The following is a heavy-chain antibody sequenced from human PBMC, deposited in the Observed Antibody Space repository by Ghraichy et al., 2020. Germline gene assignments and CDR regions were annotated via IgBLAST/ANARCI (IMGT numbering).Heavy chain of an antibody. V-gene: IGHV1-69*01. J-gene: IGHJ2*01. D-gene: IGHD5-12*01. CDR3: AREGGFWYFDL. Sequence: PHAAVRWIEWMGGIIPIFGTANYAQKFQGRVTITADESTSTAYMELSSLRSEDTAVYYCAREGGFWYFDLWGRGTLVTV. CDR2: IIPIFGTA.